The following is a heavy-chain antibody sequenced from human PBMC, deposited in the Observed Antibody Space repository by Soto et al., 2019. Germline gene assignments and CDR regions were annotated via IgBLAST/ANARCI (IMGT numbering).Heavy chain of an antibody. CDR1: GFTFTNYN. J-gene: IGHJ4*02. V-gene: IGHV3-21*01. Sequence: GGSLRLSCAAPGFTFTNYNMNWVRQAPGKGLEWVSYITSSSTYIYYADSVRGRFTISRDNAKNSLYLQMNSLRAEDTAVYYCASHSITGFDYWGQGALVTVSS. CDR2: ITSSSTYI. CDR3: ASHSITGFDY. D-gene: IGHD1-20*01.